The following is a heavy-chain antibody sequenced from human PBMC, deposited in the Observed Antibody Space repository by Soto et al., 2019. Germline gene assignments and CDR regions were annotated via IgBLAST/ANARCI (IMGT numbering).Heavy chain of an antibody. CDR1: GFTFSSYA. CDR3: AKFNLVLLAGPFDY. CDR2: ISGSGGST. V-gene: IGHV3-23*01. J-gene: IGHJ4*02. Sequence: HPGGSLRLSCAASGFTFSSYAMSWVRQAPGKGLEWVSAISGSGGSTYYADSVKGRFTISRDNSKNTLYLQMNSLRAEDTAVYYCAKFNLVLLAGPFDYWGQGTLVTVSS. D-gene: IGHD6-19*01.